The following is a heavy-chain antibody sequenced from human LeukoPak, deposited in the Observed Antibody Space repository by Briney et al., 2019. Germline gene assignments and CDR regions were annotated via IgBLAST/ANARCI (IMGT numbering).Heavy chain of an antibody. V-gene: IGHV3-13*01. J-gene: IGHJ4*02. D-gene: IGHD3-10*01. CDR2: IGTAGDT. CDR1: GFTFSSYD. CDR3: ARDGSEEWPIGY. Sequence: GGSLRLSCAASGFTFSSYDMHWVRQATGKGLEWVSAIGTAGDTYYPGSVKGRFTISRENAKNSLYLQMNSLRAEDTAVYYCARDGSEEWPIGYWGQGTLVTVSS.